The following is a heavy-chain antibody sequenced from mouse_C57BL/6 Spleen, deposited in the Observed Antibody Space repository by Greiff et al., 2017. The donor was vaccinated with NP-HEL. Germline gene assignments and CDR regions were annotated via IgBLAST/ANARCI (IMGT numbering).Heavy chain of an antibody. J-gene: IGHJ2*01. CDR1: GFTFSSYT. Sequence: EVQRVESGGGLVKPGGSVKLSCEASGFTFSSYTMSWVRQTPEKRLEWVATISGGGGNTYYPDSVKGRVTISKDKANNTLYLQMISLRSEDTALYYCARLLPPGSFDYWGQGTTLTVSS. CDR2: ISGGGGNT. CDR3: ARLLPPGSFDY. D-gene: IGHD3-1*01. V-gene: IGHV5-9*01.